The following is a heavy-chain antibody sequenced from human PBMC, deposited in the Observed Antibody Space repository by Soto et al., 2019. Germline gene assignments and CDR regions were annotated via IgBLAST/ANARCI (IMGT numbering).Heavy chain of an antibody. CDR2: VSGSGSYT. J-gene: IGHJ1*01. CDR1: GFTFSNYA. V-gene: IGHV3-23*01. Sequence: GGSLRLSCAASGFTFSNYAMTWVRQAPGKGLEWVSGVSGSGSYTYYADSVKGRFTISRDNSKATLYLQMNSLRAEDTAVYYCAKLRDQDHQHWFACWARGSLDPVSS. D-gene: IGHD3-10*01. CDR3: AKLRDQDHQHWFAC.